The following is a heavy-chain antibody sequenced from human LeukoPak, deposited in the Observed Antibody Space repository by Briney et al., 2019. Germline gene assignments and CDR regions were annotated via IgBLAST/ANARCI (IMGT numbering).Heavy chain of an antibody. Sequence: PGGSLRLSCAASGFTFSSYGMHWVRQAPGKGLEWVAFIRYDGSNKYYADSVKGRFTISRDNSKNTLYLQMNSLRAEDTAVHYCAKGPGDRGSLDYWGQGTLVTVSS. J-gene: IGHJ4*02. CDR2: IRYDGSNK. D-gene: IGHD3-10*01. CDR3: AKGPGDRGSLDY. V-gene: IGHV3-30*02. CDR1: GFTFSSYG.